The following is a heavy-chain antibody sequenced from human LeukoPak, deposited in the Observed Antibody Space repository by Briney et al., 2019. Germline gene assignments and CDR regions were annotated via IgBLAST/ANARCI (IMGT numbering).Heavy chain of an antibody. D-gene: IGHD2-15*01. CDR1: GFTFSSYG. CDR3: ARDFCSGGSCYPDAFDI. V-gene: IGHV3-30*03. J-gene: IGHJ3*02. Sequence: GGSLRLSCAASGFTFSSYGMHWVRQAPGKGLEWVAVISYDGSNQYYADSVKGRFTISRDNSKNTLYLQMNSLRAEDTAVYYCARDFCSGGSCYPDAFDIWGQGTMVTVSS. CDR2: ISYDGSNQ.